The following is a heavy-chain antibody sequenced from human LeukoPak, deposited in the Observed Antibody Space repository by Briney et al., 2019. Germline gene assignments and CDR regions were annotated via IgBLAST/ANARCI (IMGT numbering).Heavy chain of an antibody. J-gene: IGHJ3*02. D-gene: IGHD1-26*01. CDR1: GGSISSSNW. V-gene: IGHV4-4*02. CDR2: IYHSGST. Sequence: PSETLSLTCAVSGGSISSSNWWSWVRQPPGKGLEWIGEIYHSGSTNYNPSLKSRVTISVDKSKNQFSLKLSSVTAADTAVYYCASLLRALVAFDIWGQGTLVTVSS. CDR3: ASLLRALVAFDI.